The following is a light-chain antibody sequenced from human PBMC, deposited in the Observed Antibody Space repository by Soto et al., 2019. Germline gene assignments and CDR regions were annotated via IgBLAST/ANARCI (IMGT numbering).Light chain of an antibody. CDR1: SSDVGGYNY. J-gene: IGLJ1*01. Sequence: QSALTQPASVSGSPGQSITISCTGTSSDVGGYNYVSWYQQHPGKAPKLMIYEVSNRPSGVSNRFSGSKSGNTASLTISGLQAEDEADYYCSSSTSSHTPGVFGTGTKLNVL. CDR2: EVS. CDR3: SSSTSSHTPGV. V-gene: IGLV2-14*01.